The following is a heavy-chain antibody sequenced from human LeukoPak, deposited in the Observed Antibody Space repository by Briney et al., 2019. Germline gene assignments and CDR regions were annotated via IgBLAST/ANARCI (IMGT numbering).Heavy chain of an antibody. J-gene: IGHJ6*03. CDR3: ARDRYSLNLPNYYYYYMDV. V-gene: IGHV1-2*02. CDR1: GYTFTGSY. CDR2: INPNSGGT. Sequence: ASVKVSCKASGYTFTGSYMHWVRQAPGQGLEWMGWINPNSGGTNYAQKFQGRVTMTRDTSISTAYMELSRLRSDDTAVYYCARDRYSLNLPNYYYYYMDVWGKGTTVTVSS. D-gene: IGHD1-1*01.